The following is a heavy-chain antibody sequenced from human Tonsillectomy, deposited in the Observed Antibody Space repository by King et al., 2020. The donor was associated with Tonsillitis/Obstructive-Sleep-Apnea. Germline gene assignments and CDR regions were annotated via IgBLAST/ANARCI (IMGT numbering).Heavy chain of an antibody. CDR3: ATLSDLLTGYYSDY. J-gene: IGHJ4*02. V-gene: IGHV3-74*01. CDR2: INGDGSST. D-gene: IGHD3-9*01. CDR1: GFTFSTYW. Sequence: VQLVESGGGLVQPGGSLRLSCAASGFTFSTYWMHWVRQAPGKGLVWVSRINGDGSSTSYADSVKGRFTISRDNAKNTLYLQMNGLRADDTAVYFCATLSDLLTGYYSDYWGQGTLVTVSS.